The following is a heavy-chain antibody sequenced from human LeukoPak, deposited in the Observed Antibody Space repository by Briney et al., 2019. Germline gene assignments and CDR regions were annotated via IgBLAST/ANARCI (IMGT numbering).Heavy chain of an antibody. CDR2: IYTSGST. J-gene: IGHJ4*02. D-gene: IGHD2-2*01. CDR1: GGSISSYY. Sequence: SETLSLTCTVSGGSISSYYWSWIRQPAGKGLEWIGCIYTSGSTNYNPSLKSRVTMSVDTSKNQFSLKLSSVTAADTAVYYCARLGYCSSTSCSDDYWGQGTLVTVSS. CDR3: ARLGYCSSTSCSDDY. V-gene: IGHV4-4*07.